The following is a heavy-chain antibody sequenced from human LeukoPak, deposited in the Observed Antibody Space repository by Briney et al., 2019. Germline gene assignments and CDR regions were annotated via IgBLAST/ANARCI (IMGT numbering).Heavy chain of an antibody. CDR1: GYSFTSYD. CDR2: MNTNSGNT. D-gene: IGHD3-22*01. Sequence: ASVKVSCVASGYSFTSYDINWVRQATGQGLEWMGWMNTNSGNTGFAPKLQGRVTMTRDTSKGTAYMELRSLRSEDTAVYYCARDYFDTSGSVSSIYGLDVWGQGTMVTVSS. CDR3: ARDYFDTSGSVSSIYGLDV. J-gene: IGHJ6*02. V-gene: IGHV1-8*01.